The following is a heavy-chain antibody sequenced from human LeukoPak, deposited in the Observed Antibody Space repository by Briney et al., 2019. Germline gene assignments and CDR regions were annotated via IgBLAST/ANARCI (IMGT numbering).Heavy chain of an antibody. J-gene: IGHJ3*02. CDR2: IYPGDSDT. Sequence: GESLKISCKGSGYSFTSYWIGWVRQLPGKGLEWMGIIYPGDSDTRYSPSFQGQVTISADKSISTAYLQWSSLKASDTAMYYCARRTYYYDSSGYHWPTVTGNDAFDIWGQGTMVTVSS. D-gene: IGHD3-22*01. CDR1: GYSFTSYW. V-gene: IGHV5-51*01. CDR3: ARRTYYYDSSGYHWPTVTGNDAFDI.